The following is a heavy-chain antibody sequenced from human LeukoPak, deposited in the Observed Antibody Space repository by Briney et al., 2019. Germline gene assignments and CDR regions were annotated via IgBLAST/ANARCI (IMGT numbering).Heavy chain of an antibody. J-gene: IGHJ4*02. CDR3: ARSSSSWYYFDY. CDR1: GFIFSTYT. D-gene: IGHD6-13*01. Sequence: GGSLRLSCAASGFIFSTYTMNWVRQAPGKGLEWVSSISSSSSYIYYADSVKGRFTISRDNAKNSLYLQMNSLRAEDTAVYYCARSSSSWYYFDYWGQGTLVTVSS. CDR2: ISSSSSYI. V-gene: IGHV3-21*01.